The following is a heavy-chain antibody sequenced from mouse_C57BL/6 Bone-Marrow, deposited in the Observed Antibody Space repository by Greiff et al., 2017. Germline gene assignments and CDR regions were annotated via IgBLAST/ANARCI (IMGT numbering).Heavy chain of an antibody. Sequence: QVQLQQSGAELVKPGASVKISCKASGYAFSSYWMNWVKQRPGKGLEWIGQLYPGDGDTNYNGKFKGKAPLTADKSSSTAYMQLSSLTSEDSAVXFCARSAYYSSNRFAYWGQGTLVTVSA. CDR2: LYPGDGDT. CDR3: ARSAYYSSNRFAY. J-gene: IGHJ3*01. D-gene: IGHD2-5*01. CDR1: GYAFSSYW. V-gene: IGHV1-80*01.